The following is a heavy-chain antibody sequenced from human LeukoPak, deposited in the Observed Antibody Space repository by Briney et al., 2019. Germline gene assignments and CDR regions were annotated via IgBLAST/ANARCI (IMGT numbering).Heavy chain of an antibody. Sequence: SETLSLTCTVSGGSISSGDYYWSWIRQPPGKGLEWIGYIYYGGSTYYNPSLKSRVTISVDTSKNQFSLKLSSVTAADTAVYYCATRPSIGYVWGSYRPGGAFDIWGQGTMVTVSS. CDR3: ATRPSIGYVWGSYRPGGAFDI. J-gene: IGHJ3*02. CDR2: IYYGGST. V-gene: IGHV4-30-4*08. CDR1: GGSISSGDYY. D-gene: IGHD3-16*02.